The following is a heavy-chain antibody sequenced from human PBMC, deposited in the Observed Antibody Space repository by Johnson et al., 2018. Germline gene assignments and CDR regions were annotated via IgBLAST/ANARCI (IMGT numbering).Heavy chain of an antibody. CDR3: ARGGAYSYYMDV. CDR2: IYYSGST. Sequence: QVQLQESGPGLVKPSETLSLTCSVSGGSISSHYWSWIRQTPGKGLEWIGYIYYSGSTNYNPSLKSRVTISVETSKNPFSRKLRSVTAADTAVYYCARGGAYSYYMDVWGKGPTFTFSS. D-gene: IGHD1-26*01. J-gene: IGHJ6*03. V-gene: IGHV4-59*11. CDR1: GGSISSHY.